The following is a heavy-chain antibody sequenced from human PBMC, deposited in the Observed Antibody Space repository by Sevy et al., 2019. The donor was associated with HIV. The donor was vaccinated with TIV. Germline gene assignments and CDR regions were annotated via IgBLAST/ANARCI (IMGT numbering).Heavy chain of an antibody. V-gene: IGHV3-53*01. CDR3: ARVQSLTGWFDY. CDR2: IYSGKST. J-gene: IGHJ4*02. D-gene: IGHD6-19*01. Sequence: GGSLRLSCEASGFSVSSNYMAWVRQAPGKGLEWVSVIYSGKSTDYRDSVNGRFTVSRDSSKNTLYLQMDSLSAEETAVYQCARVQSLTGWFDYWGQGSLVTVSS. CDR1: GFSVSSNY.